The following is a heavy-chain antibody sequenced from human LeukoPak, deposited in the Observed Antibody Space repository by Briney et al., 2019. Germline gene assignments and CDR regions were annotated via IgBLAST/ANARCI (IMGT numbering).Heavy chain of an antibody. Sequence: GALVKVSCKASGYTFTSYGISWVRQAPGQGLEWMGWISAYNGNTNYAQKLQGRVTMTTDTSTSTAYMELRSLRSDDTAVYYCAREKIRRYYDSSGPKPFDYWGQGTLVTVSS. J-gene: IGHJ4*02. CDR2: ISAYNGNT. D-gene: IGHD3-22*01. V-gene: IGHV1-18*01. CDR3: AREKIRRYYDSSGPKPFDY. CDR1: GYTFTSYG.